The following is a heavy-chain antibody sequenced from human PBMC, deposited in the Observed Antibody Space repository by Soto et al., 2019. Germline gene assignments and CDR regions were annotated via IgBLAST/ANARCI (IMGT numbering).Heavy chain of an antibody. J-gene: IGHJ5*02. V-gene: IGHV1-3*01. CDR3: ARAAGRSKLLPYYFDP. CDR2: INPATGDT. CDR1: GYAFTTSA. Sequence: QVHLVQSGAEVQKPGASVRISCQASGYAFTTSAIHWVRQAPGQSLEWMGWINPATGDTKYSQNVRGRVTFALDTSATTAYMDLRSLASHDTAVYYFARAAGRSKLLPYYFDPWGQGTLVTVSS. D-gene: IGHD3-10*01.